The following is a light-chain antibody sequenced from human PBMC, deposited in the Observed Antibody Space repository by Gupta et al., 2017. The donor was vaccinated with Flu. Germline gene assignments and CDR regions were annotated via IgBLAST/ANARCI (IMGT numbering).Light chain of an antibody. CDR3: QQYKT. Sequence: IVLTQSTGTLSLPPGERATLSCRASQSVSSYLTWYQQKPGQAPRLLIYGASSRATGIPDRFSGSGSGTDVTLTISRLEPEDFAVYYCQQYKTFGQGTKLEIK. CDR1: QSVSSY. V-gene: IGKV3-20*01. J-gene: IGKJ2*01. CDR2: GAS.